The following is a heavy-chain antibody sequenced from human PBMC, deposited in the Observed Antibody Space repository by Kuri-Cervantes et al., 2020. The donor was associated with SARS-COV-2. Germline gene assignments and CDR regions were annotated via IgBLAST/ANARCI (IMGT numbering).Heavy chain of an antibody. CDR1: GDSFSSYS. J-gene: IGHJ4*02. CDR2: IIPMFDTA. D-gene: IGHD1-26*01. CDR3: AVGTVHYFDY. Sequence: SVKVSCKASGDSFSSYSFNWVRQAPGQGLEWMGGIIPMFDTADYAPKFQGRVTVTADESTRTVYMELRSLRSDDTAVYYCAVGTVHYFDYWGQGTLVTVSS. V-gene: IGHV1-69*13.